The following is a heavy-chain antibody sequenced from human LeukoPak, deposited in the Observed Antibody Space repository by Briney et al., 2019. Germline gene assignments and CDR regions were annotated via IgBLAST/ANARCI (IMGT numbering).Heavy chain of an antibody. J-gene: IGHJ3*02. Sequence: ASVKVSCKASGYTFTGYYIHWVRQAPGQGLEWMGWINPNTGGTKYAQKFQGRVTMSRDTSLSTAYMELSRLRSEDTAVYYCARGEKFYDSSAYYQGDDCDIWGQGTMVTVSS. CDR3: ARGEKFYDSSAYYQGDDCDI. CDR2: INPNTGGT. CDR1: GYTFTGYY. V-gene: IGHV1-2*02. D-gene: IGHD3-22*01.